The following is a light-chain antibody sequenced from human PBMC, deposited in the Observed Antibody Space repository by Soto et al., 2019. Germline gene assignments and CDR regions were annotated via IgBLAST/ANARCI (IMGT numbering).Light chain of an antibody. CDR1: SSNIGNNY. CDR2: DNN. V-gene: IGLV1-51*01. Sequence: QSMLTQPPSVSAAPGQKVTISCSGSSSNIGNNYVSWYQQLPGTAPKLLIYDNNKRPSGIPDRFSGSKSGTSATLGITGLQTGDEADYYCGTWDSSLSAVVFGTGTKLTVL. CDR3: GTWDSSLSAVV. J-gene: IGLJ1*01.